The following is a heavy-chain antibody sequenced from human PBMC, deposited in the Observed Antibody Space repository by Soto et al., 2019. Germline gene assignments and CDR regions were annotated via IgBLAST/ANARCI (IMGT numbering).Heavy chain of an antibody. Sequence: SETLSLTCTVSGGSISGYYWSWIRQPPGKGLEWIGYMYNTGSTVYNPSFKSRVTISVDTSKNQFSLKLNSVTFADTAVYYCARDLWGYCGTACYPLDVWGQGTTVT. CDR3: ARDLWGYCGTACYPLDV. J-gene: IGHJ6*02. CDR2: MYNTGST. D-gene: IGHD2-21*02. V-gene: IGHV4-59*01. CDR1: GGSISGYY.